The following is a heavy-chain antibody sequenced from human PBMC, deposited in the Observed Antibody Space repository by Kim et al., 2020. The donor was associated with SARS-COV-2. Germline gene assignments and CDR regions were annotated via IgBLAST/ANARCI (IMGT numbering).Heavy chain of an antibody. CDR3: ARDRGITIFGVVIADAFDI. D-gene: IGHD3-3*01. J-gene: IGHJ3*02. Sequence: KRQVTISVDTSKNQFSLKLSSVTAADTAVYYCARDRGITIFGVVIADAFDIWGQGTMVTVSS. V-gene: IGHV4-31*01.